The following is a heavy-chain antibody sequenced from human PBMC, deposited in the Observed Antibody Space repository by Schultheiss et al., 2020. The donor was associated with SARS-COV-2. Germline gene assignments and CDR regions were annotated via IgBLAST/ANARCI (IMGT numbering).Heavy chain of an antibody. CDR3: ARDTVTTVRPSWYFDL. CDR1: GFTFSSHW. Sequence: GGSLRLSCAASGFTFSSHWMHWVRQAPGKGLEWVAVISYDGSNKYYADSVKGRFTISRDNSKNTLYLQINSLRAEDTAVYYCARDTVTTVRPSWYFDLWGRGTLVTVSS. D-gene: IGHD4-17*01. J-gene: IGHJ2*01. V-gene: IGHV3-30*03. CDR2: ISYDGSNK.